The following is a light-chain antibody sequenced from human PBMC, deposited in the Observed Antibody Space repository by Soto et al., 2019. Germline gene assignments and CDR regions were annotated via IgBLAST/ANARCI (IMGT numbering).Light chain of an antibody. CDR3: QHYNYWPPKT. CDR1: QSVSSSY. J-gene: IGKJ1*01. Sequence: EIVLTQSPGTLSLSPGERATLSCRASQSVSSSYLAWYQQKPGQAPRLLIYGASSRATGIPDRFGGSGSGTDFTLTISSLQSEDFAVYYCQHYNYWPPKTFGQGTKVDIK. CDR2: GAS. V-gene: IGKV3-20*01.